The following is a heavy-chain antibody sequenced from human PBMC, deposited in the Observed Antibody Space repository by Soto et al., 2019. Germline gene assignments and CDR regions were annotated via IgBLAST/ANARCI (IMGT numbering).Heavy chain of an antibody. D-gene: IGHD2-2*01. Sequence: GVCXRLSWSSGVCSFISYSIVWLRQAPGKGLEWVSAISGSGGSTYYADSVKGRFTISRDNSKNTLYLQMNSLRAEDTAVYYRAKDLPKASRSQSGTWLETWGPGTLLKVYS. V-gene: IGHV3-23*01. CDR1: VCSFISYS. J-gene: IGHJ4*02. CDR2: ISGSGGST. CDR3: AKDLPKASRSQSGTWLET.